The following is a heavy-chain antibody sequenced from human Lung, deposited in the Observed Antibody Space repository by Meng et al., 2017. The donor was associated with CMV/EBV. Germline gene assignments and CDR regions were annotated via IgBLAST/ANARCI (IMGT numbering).Heavy chain of an antibody. V-gene: IGHV6-1*01. J-gene: IGHJ4*02. CDR3: ARGINGGCGD. CDR1: GDIVSSNSAA. CDR2: TYYRSKWYH. D-gene: IGHD4-23*01. Sequence: VQLQQSGPGPVKPPQALSLTCAISGDIVSSNSAAWHWIRQSPSRGLEWLGRTYYRSKWYHEYAVSVKSRITISPDTPKNQFSLQLNSMTPEDTAVYYCARGINGGCGDWGQGTLVTVSS.